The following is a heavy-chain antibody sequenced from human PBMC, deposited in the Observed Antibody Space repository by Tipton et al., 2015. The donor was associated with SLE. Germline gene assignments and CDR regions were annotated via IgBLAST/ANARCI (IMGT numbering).Heavy chain of an antibody. CDR1: GGSISSHY. J-gene: IGHJ4*02. CDR3: ARARFIAAAGY. CDR2: INHSGST. Sequence: TLSLTCTVSGGSISSHYWSWIRQPPGKGLEWIGEINHSGSTNYNPSLKSRVTISVDTSKNQFSLKLSSVTAADTAVYYCARARFIAAAGYWGQGTLVTVSS. V-gene: IGHV4-34*01. D-gene: IGHD6-13*01.